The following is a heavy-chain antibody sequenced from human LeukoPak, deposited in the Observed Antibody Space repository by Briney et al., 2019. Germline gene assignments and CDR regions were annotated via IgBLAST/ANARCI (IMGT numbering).Heavy chain of an antibody. CDR1: GYTFTSYG. J-gene: IGHJ4*02. V-gene: IGHV1-18*01. CDR2: ISAYNGNT. Sequence: ASVKVSCKASGYTFTSYGISWVRQAPGQGLEWMGWISAYNGNTNYAQKLQGRVTMTTDTSTSTAYMELRSLRSDDTAVYYCASHIAVAGLTHLDYWGQGTLVTVSS. CDR3: ASHIAVAGLTHLDY. D-gene: IGHD6-19*01.